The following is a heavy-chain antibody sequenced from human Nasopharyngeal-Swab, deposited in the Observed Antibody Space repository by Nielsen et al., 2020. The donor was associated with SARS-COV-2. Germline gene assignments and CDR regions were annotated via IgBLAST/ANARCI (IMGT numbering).Heavy chain of an antibody. J-gene: IGHJ4*02. CDR3: ARDLELLTNYYALDY. V-gene: IGHV3-48*02. CDR1: GFTFNTYG. CDR2: ISDDNTI. Sequence: ESLKISCAASGFTFNTYGMNWVRQAPGKGLEWISYISDDNTIFYADSVKGRFTISRDNAKNSLYLQMNSLRDEDTAVYYCARDLELLTNYYALDYWGQGTLVTVSS. D-gene: IGHD3-9*01.